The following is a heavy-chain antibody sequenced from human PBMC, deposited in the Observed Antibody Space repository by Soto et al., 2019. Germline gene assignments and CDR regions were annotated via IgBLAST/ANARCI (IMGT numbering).Heavy chain of an antibody. V-gene: IGHV4-39*07. CDR1: GGSISSSSYY. Sequence: SETLSLTCTVSGGSISSSSYYWGWIRQPPGKGLEWIGSIYYSGSTYYNPSLKSRVTISVDTSKNQFSLKLSSVTAADTAVYYCAREVHCSGGSCNWFDTWAQGPLVTVSS. CDR3: AREVHCSGGSCNWFDT. D-gene: IGHD2-15*01. J-gene: IGHJ5*02. CDR2: IYYSGST.